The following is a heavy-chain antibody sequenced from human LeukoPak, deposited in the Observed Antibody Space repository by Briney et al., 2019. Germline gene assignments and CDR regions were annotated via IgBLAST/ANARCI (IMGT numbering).Heavy chain of an antibody. V-gene: IGHV3-9*01. Sequence: GGSLRLPCAASGFTFDDYAMHWVRQAPGKGLEWVSGISWNSGSIGYADSVKGRFTISRDNAKNSLYLQMNSLRAEDTALYYCAKDRADDSTVAKGYYYYMDVWGKGTTVTVSS. CDR1: GFTFDDYA. CDR2: ISWNSGSI. J-gene: IGHJ6*03. CDR3: AKDRADDSTVAKGYYYYMDV. D-gene: IGHD4-23*01.